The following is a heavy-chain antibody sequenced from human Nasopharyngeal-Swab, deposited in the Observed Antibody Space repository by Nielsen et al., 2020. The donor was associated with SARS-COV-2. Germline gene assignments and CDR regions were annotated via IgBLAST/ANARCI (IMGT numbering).Heavy chain of an antibody. V-gene: IGHV4-31*03. CDR1: GGSISSGGCY. J-gene: IGHJ4*02. CDR2: IYYSGST. Sequence: SETLSLTCTVSGGSISSGGCYWSWILQHPGKGLEWIVYIYYSGSTYYNPSLKSRVTISVDTSKNKFSLKLSSVTAADTAVYYCARDVMVLLWSGEQRYVDYWGQGTLVTVSS. CDR3: ARDVMVLLWSGEQRYVDY. D-gene: IGHD3-10*01.